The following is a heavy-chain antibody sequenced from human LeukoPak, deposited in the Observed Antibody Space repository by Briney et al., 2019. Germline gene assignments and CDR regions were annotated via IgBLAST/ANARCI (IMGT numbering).Heavy chain of an antibody. CDR1: GFSLVNYA. J-gene: IGHJ4*02. Sequence: GGSLRLSCAASGFSLVNYAVSWVRQTPEKGLEWVSGIDGGGETFYADSVKGRFTLSRDISKNMLYLQMNGLRDDDTANYYCAKEIGVRGVPFFDHWGQGILVTVSS. CDR3: AKEIGVRGVPFFDH. V-gene: IGHV3-23*01. D-gene: IGHD2-8*02. CDR2: IDGGGET.